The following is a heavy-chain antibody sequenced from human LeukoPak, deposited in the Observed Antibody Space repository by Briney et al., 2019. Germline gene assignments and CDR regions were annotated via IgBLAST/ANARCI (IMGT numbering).Heavy chain of an antibody. CDR1: GYTFTSYD. D-gene: IGHD2-8*01. V-gene: IGHV1-8*01. CDR3: ARDLGYCTNGVCHTRFDY. Sequence: ASVKVSCKASGYTFTSYDINWVRQATGQGLEWMGWMNPNSGNTGYAQKFQGRVTMTRNTSISTAYMELSSLRSEDTAVYYCARDLGYCTNGVCHTRFDYWGQGTLVAVSS. CDR2: MNPNSGNT. J-gene: IGHJ4*02.